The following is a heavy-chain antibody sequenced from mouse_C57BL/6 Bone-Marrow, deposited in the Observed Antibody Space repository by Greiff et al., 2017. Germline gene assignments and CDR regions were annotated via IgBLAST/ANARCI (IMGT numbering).Heavy chain of an antibody. Sequence: QVQLQQPGAELVKPGASVKMPCKASGYTFTSYWITWVKQRPGQGLEWIGDIYPTSGRTNYNEKFKSKAILTVDTSSNTAYMQLSSLTSEDSAVFYWARSGPLGRSCDYWGQGTTLTVSS. V-gene: IGHV1-55*01. CDR2: IYPTSGRT. D-gene: IGHD4-1*01. CDR1: GYTFTSYW. CDR3: ARSGPLGRSCDY. J-gene: IGHJ2*01.